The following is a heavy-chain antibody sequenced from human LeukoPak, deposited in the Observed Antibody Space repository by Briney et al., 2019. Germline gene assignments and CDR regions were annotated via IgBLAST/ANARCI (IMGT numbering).Heavy chain of an antibody. CDR2: ISGYNGNT. V-gene: IGHV1-18*01. CDR3: ARETGYISGWLPFDS. Sequence: ASVTVSCKASGYTFTSYGISWVRQAPGQGLEWMGWISGYNGNTNYAQTLQGRVTMTTDTSTSTAYMELRSLRSDDTAVYYCARETGYISGWLPFDSWGQGTLVTVSS. D-gene: IGHD6-19*01. J-gene: IGHJ4*02. CDR1: GYTFTSYG.